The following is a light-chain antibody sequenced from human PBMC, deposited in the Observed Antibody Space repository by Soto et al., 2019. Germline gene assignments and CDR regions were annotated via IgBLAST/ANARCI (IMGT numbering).Light chain of an antibody. CDR3: AAWDDSLNAVV. V-gene: IGLV1-44*01. CDR2: SYY. CDR1: SSNIGSNT. Sequence: QAVVTQPPSASGTPGQRVTISCSGSSSNIGSNTVSWYQQLPGTAPKLLIYSYYQRPSGVPDRFSGSKSGTSASLAISGLQSEDEADYFCAAWDDSLNAVVFGGGTKVTVL. J-gene: IGLJ2*01.